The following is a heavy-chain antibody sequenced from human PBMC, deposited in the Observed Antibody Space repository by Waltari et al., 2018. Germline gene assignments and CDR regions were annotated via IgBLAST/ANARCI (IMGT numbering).Heavy chain of an antibody. Sequence: EVQLLESGGGLVQPGGSLRLSCAASGFTFSSYAMSWVRQAPGKGLEWVSAISGSGGSTYYADSVKGRFTSSRDNSKNTLYLQMNSRRAEDTAVYYCAKADIVVVVAANRDWGQGTLVTVSS. V-gene: IGHV3-23*01. CDR2: ISGSGGST. CDR3: AKADIVVVVAANRD. CDR1: GFTFSSYA. D-gene: IGHD2-15*01. J-gene: IGHJ4*02.